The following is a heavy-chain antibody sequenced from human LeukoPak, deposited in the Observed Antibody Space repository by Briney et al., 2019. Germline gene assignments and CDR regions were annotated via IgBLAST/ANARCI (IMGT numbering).Heavy chain of an antibody. Sequence: GGSLRLSCAASGFTFSTYAMSWVRQAPGKGLEWVSGISGSGGSTYYADSVKGRFTISRDNSKNTLYLQMNSLSAEDTAVYHCAKGRYYYEDWGQGTPVTVSS. CDR2: ISGSGGST. V-gene: IGHV3-23*01. J-gene: IGHJ4*02. CDR3: AKGRYYYED. D-gene: IGHD2-2*01. CDR1: GFTFSTYA.